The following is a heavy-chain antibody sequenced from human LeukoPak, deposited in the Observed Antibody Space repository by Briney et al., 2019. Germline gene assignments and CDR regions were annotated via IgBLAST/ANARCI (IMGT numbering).Heavy chain of an antibody. CDR3: ARDRGSSGWVFDR. D-gene: IGHD6-19*01. CDR2: TFYGSMWYN. Sequence: SQTLSLTCAISGDSVSSNIAAWNWIRQSPSRGLEWLGRTFYGSMWYNDYALSVKRRITINPDTSKNQFSLQLNSVTPEDTAVYYCARDRGSSGWVFDRWGQGTLVTVSS. V-gene: IGHV6-1*01. J-gene: IGHJ4*02. CDR1: GDSVSSNIAA.